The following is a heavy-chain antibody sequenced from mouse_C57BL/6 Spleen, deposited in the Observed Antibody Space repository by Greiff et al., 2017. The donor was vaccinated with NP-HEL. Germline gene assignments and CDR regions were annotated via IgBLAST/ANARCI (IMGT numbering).Heavy chain of an antibody. V-gene: IGHV5-17*01. CDR1: GFTFSDYG. CDR2: ISSGSSTI. Sequence: EVQVVESGGGLVKPGGSLKLSCAASGFTFSDYGMHWVRQAPEKGLEWVAYISSGSSTIYYADTVKGRFTISRDNAKNTLFLQMTSLRSEDTAMYYCARQDDYDGWYFDVWGTGTTVTVSS. D-gene: IGHD2-4*01. J-gene: IGHJ1*03. CDR3: ARQDDYDGWYFDV.